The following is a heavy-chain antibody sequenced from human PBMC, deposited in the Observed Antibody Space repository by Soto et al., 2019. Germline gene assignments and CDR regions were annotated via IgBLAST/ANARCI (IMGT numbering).Heavy chain of an antibody. CDR2: ISYDGSNK. D-gene: IGHD1-26*01. CDR1: GFTFSSYG. CDR3: AKGAYRGSYLDY. J-gene: IGHJ4*02. V-gene: IGHV3-30*18. Sequence: PGGSLRLSCAASGFTFSSYGMHWVRQAPGKGLEWVAVISYDGSNKYYADSVKGRFTISRDNSKNTLYLQMNSLRAEDTAVYYCAKGAYRGSYLDYWGQGTLVTVSS.